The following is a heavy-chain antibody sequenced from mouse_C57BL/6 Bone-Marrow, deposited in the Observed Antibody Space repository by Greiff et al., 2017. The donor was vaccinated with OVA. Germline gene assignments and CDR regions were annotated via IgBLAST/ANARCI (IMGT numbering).Heavy chain of an antibody. CDR2: IDPENGDT. J-gene: IGHJ2*01. V-gene: IGHV14-4*01. CDR3: TTIAGDY. Sequence: EVQLQQSGAELVRPGASVKLSCTASGFNIKDDYMHWVKQRPEQGLEWIGWIDPENGDTAYASKFQGKATITADTSSNTAYLQLSSLTSEDTAVYSCTTIAGDYWGQGTTLTVSS. CDR1: GFNIKDDY.